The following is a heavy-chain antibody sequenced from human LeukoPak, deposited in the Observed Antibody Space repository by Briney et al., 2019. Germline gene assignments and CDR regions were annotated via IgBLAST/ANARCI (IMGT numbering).Heavy chain of an antibody. CDR3: ARVRYFDWLLMGWFDP. J-gene: IGHJ5*02. V-gene: IGHV3-48*01. CDR1: GFTFSSYS. D-gene: IGHD3-9*01. CDR2: ISSSSSTI. Sequence: GGSLRLSCAASGFTFSSYSMNWVRQAPGKGLEWVSYISSSSSTIYYADSVKGRFTISRDNAKSSLYLQMNSLRAEDTAVYYCARVRYFDWLLMGWFDPWGQGTLVIVSS.